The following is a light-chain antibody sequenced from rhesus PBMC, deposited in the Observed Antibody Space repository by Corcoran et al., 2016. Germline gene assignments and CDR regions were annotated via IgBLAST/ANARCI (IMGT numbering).Light chain of an antibody. J-gene: IGLJ1*01. CDR2: EVS. Sequence: QAALTQPRSVSGSPGQSVTIFCTGTKSDIGGYNYVSWYQQHPVTAPKLLISEVSKRPSGVSDRFSGSKSGNTASLTISGLQAEDEAYYYCSSYAGNNIYVFGAGTRLTVL. CDR3: SSYAGNNIYV. CDR1: KSDIGGYNY. V-gene: IGLV2-32*02.